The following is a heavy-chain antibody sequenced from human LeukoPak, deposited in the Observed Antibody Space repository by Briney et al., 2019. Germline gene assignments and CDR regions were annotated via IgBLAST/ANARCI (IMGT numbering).Heavy chain of an antibody. D-gene: IGHD2-15*01. J-gene: IGHJ5*02. CDR2: IRYEGSNK. CDR3: AKRGGLSSLFDP. Sequence: GGSLRLSCAASGFTFSSYGMHWVRRAPGKGLEWVAFIRYEGSNKYYADSVKGRFTISRDNSKNTLYLQMNSLRAEDTAVYYCAKRGGLSSLFDPWGQGTLVTVSS. V-gene: IGHV3-30*02. CDR1: GFTFSSYG.